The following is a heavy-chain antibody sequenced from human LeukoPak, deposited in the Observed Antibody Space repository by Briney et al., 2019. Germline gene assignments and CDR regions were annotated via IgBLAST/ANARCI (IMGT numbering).Heavy chain of an antibody. CDR1: GFTFSSYE. V-gene: IGHV3-48*03. Sequence: GGSLRLSCAASGFTFSSYETHWVRQAPGKGLEWVSYIGSGGTVFYADSVKGRFTISRGNAKNPLYLQMNSLRAEDTAVDYCARNRGYGFFDYWGQGTLVTVSS. D-gene: IGHD3-22*01. CDR2: IGSGGTV. J-gene: IGHJ4*02. CDR3: ARNRGYGFFDY.